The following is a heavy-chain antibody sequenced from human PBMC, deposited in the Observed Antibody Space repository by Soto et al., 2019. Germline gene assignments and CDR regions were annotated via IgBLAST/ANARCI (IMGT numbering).Heavy chain of an antibody. CDR2: ISYDGSNK. Sequence: GGSLRLSCAASGFTFSSYAMHWVRQAPGKGLEWVAVISYDGSNKYYADSVKGRFTISRDNSKNTLYLQMNSLRAEDTAVYYCARDSRILLLWFGSNFDYWGQGTLVTVSS. D-gene: IGHD3-10*01. V-gene: IGHV3-30-3*01. J-gene: IGHJ4*02. CDR3: ARDSRILLLWFGSNFDY. CDR1: GFTFSSYA.